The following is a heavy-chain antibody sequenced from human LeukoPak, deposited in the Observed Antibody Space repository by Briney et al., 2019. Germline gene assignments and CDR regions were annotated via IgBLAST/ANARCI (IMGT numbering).Heavy chain of an antibody. D-gene: IGHD4-17*01. J-gene: IGHJ6*02. V-gene: IGHV3-23*01. CDR1: GFTFSSYA. CDR2: ISGSGGST. CDR3: AKDSPVTTAEAYYYYYGMDV. Sequence: GGSLRLSCAASGFTFSSYAMSWVRQAPGKGLEWVSAISGSGGSTYYADSVKGRFTISRDNSKSTLYLQMNSLRAEDTAVYYCAKDSPVTTAEAYYYYYGMDVWGQGTTVTVSS.